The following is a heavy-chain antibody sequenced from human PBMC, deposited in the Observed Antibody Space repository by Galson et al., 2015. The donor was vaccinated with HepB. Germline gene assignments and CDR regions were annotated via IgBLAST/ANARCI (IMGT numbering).Heavy chain of an antibody. CDR3: AGVAYCGGDCYSAFDI. CDR2: ISWNSGSI. Sequence: SLRLSCAASGFTFDDYAMHWVRQAPGKGLEWVSGISWNSGSIGYADSVKGRFTISRDNAKNSLYLQMNSLRAEDTALYYCAGVAYCGGDCYSAFDIWGQGTMVTVSS. D-gene: IGHD2-21*02. J-gene: IGHJ3*02. V-gene: IGHV3-9*01. CDR1: GFTFDDYA.